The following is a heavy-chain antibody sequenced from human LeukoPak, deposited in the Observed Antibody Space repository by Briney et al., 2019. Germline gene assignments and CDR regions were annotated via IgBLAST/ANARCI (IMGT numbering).Heavy chain of an antibody. V-gene: IGHV3-33*06. D-gene: IGHD3-22*01. J-gene: IGHJ4*02. Sequence: GGSLRLSCAASGFTFSSYGMHWVRQAPGKGLEWVAVIWYDGSNKYYADSVKGRFTISRDNSKNTLYLQMNSLRAEDTAVYYCAKVGRYYYDSSGYPDYWGQGTLVTVSS. CDR1: GFTFSSYG. CDR3: AKVGRYYYDSSGYPDY. CDR2: IWYDGSNK.